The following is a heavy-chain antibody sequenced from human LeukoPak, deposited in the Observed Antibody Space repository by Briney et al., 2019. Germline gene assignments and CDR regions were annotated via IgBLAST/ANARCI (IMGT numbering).Heavy chain of an antibody. CDR3: ARVGHLDAFDI. CDR1: GGTFSSYA. Sequence: ASVKVSCKASGGTFSSYAISWVRQAPGQGLEWMGGIIPIFGTANHAQKFQGRVTITTDESTSTAYMELSSLRSEDTAVYYCARVGHLDAFDIWGQGTMVTVSS. D-gene: IGHD3-10*01. J-gene: IGHJ3*02. CDR2: IIPIFGTA. V-gene: IGHV1-69*05.